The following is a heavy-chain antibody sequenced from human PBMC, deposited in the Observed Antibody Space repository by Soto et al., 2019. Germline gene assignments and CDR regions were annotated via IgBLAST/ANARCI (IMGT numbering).Heavy chain of an antibody. CDR3: ARESPISSSWYGTYYYYGMDV. V-gene: IGHV1-8*01. J-gene: IGHJ6*02. D-gene: IGHD6-13*01. CDR2: MNPNSGNT. Sequence: ASVKVSCKASGYTFTSYDINWVRQATGQELEWMGWMNPNSGNTGYAQKFQGRVTMTRNTSISTAYMELSSLRSEDTAVYYCARESPISSSWYGTYYYYGMDVWGQGTTVTVSS. CDR1: GYTFTSYD.